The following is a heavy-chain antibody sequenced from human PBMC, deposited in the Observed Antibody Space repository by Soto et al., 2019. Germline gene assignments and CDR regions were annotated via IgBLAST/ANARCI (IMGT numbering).Heavy chain of an antibody. V-gene: IGHV3-11*06. Sequence: QVKLVESGGGLVKPGGSLRLSCAASGFTFSDYYMTWIRQAPGKGLEWISYISSGGDHTTYADSVKGRFTISRDNAKNSLYLQMNSLRAEDTAVYYCARVFVEWVDSWGQGSLVTVSS. CDR3: ARVFVEWVDS. J-gene: IGHJ5*01. D-gene: IGHD3-9*01. CDR1: GFTFSDYY. CDR2: ISSGGDHT.